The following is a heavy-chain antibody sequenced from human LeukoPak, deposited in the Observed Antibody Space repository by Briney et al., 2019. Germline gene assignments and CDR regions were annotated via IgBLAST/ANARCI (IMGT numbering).Heavy chain of an antibody. J-gene: IGHJ3*02. CDR1: GFTFSSYD. D-gene: IGHD3-16*02. Sequence: GGSLRLSCAASGFTFSSYDMSWVRQAPGKGLEWVTAISGSGGSTYYADSVKGRFTISRDNYKNTLYLQMNSLRAEDTAVYYCASAMYYDYVWGSYRDAFDIWGQGTMVTVSS. V-gene: IGHV3-23*01. CDR3: ASAMYYDYVWGSYRDAFDI. CDR2: ISGSGGST.